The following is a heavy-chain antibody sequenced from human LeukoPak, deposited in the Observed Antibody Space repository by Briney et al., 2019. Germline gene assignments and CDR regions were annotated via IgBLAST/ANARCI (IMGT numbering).Heavy chain of an antibody. Sequence: GGSLRLSCAASGFAFSSYWIHWVRQVPGKGLVWVSRIKDGGTTTDYADSVKGRFTISRDDAKNTLYLQMNSLRAEDSAVYYCTTIRPGYWGQGTLVTVSP. D-gene: IGHD5-12*01. CDR2: IKDGGTTT. CDR1: GFAFSSYW. CDR3: TTIRPGY. V-gene: IGHV3-74*01. J-gene: IGHJ4*02.